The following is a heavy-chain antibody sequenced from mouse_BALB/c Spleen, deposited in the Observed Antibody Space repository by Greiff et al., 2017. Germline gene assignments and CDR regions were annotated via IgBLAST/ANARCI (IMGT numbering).Heavy chain of an antibody. J-gene: IGHJ4*01. CDR3: ARDGGYDEFDMDD. CDR2: ISSGGSYT. CDR1: GFTFSSYG. Sequence: EVQLVESGGDLVKPGGSLKLSCAASGFTFSSYGMSWVRQTPDKRLEWVASISSGGSYTYYPDSVKGRFTISRDNAKNTLYLQMSSLKSEDPAMYSCARDGGYDEFDMDDWGQGTTVTVSS. D-gene: IGHD2-14*01. V-gene: IGHV5-6*01.